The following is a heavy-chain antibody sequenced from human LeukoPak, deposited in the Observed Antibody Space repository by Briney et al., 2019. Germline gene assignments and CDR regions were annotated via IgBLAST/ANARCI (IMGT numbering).Heavy chain of an antibody. J-gene: IGHJ4*02. CDR1: GYTFTGYY. CDR2: INPNSGGT. CDR3: ARYCSGGSCVDY. D-gene: IGHD2-15*01. V-gene: IGHV1-2*02. Sequence: ASVKVSCKASGYTFTGYYMHWVRQAPGQGLKWMGWINPNSGGTNYAQKFQGRVTMTRDTSISTAYMELSRLRSDDTAVYYCARYCSGGSCVDYWGQGTLVTVSP.